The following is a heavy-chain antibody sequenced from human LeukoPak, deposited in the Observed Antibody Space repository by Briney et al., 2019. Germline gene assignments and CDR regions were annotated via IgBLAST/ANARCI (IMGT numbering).Heavy chain of an antibody. D-gene: IGHD1-14*01. CDR1: GFTFSSYS. V-gene: IGHV3-48*02. CDR2: ITSSSGTI. CDR3: ARDRTTLIDY. Sequence: GGSLRLSCSASGFTFSSYSMDWVRQAPGKGLEWLSYITSSSGTIYYADSVKGRFTVSRDNAKNSLYLQMNSLRDEDTAVYYCARDRTTLIDYWGQGIQVPVSS. J-gene: IGHJ4*01.